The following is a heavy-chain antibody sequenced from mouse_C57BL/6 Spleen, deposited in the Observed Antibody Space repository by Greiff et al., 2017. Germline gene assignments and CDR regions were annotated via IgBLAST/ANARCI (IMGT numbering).Heavy chain of an antibody. Sequence: EVMLVESGGGLVKPGGSLKLSCAASGFTFSDYGMHWVRQAPEKGLEWVAYISSGSSTIYYADTVKGRFTISRDNAKNTLFLQMTSLRSEDTAMYYFARRDYSNWDYFDYWGQGTTLTVSS. D-gene: IGHD2-5*01. V-gene: IGHV5-17*01. J-gene: IGHJ2*01. CDR2: ISSGSSTI. CDR3: ARRDYSNWDYFDY. CDR1: GFTFSDYG.